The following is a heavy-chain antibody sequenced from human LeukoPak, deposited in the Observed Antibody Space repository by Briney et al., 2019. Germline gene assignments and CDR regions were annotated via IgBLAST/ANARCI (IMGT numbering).Heavy chain of an antibody. D-gene: IGHD6-13*01. J-gene: IGHJ5*02. CDR2: IKQDGSEK. V-gene: IGHV3-7*01. Sequence: GGSLRLSCAASGFTFSMYWMSWVRQAPGKGLEWVANIKQDGSEKYYVDSVKGRFTISRDNAKNSLDLQMKSLRAEDTAVYYCATDVAAGTSFNWFDPWGQGTLVTVSS. CDR3: ATDVAAGTSFNWFDP. CDR1: GFTFSMYW.